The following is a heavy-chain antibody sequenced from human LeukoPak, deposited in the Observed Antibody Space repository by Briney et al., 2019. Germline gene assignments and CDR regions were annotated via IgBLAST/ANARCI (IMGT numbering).Heavy chain of an antibody. V-gene: IGHV4-61*01. CDR1: GGSVSSGSYY. D-gene: IGHD6-13*01. Sequence: SETLSLTCTVSGGSVSSGSYYWRWIRQPPGTGLEWIGYIYYSGSTNYNPSLKSRVTISVDTSKNQFSLKLSSVTAADTAVYYCARGRGSSSWYYFDYWGQGTLVTVSS. CDR2: IYYSGST. CDR3: ARGRGSSSWYYFDY. J-gene: IGHJ4*02.